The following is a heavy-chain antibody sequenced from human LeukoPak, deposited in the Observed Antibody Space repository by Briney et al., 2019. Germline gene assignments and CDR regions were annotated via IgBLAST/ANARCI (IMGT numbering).Heavy chain of an antibody. CDR3: ARVGAGYSSSWFYNWFDP. V-gene: IGHV6-1*01. CDR2: TYYRSKWYN. J-gene: IGHJ5*02. D-gene: IGHD6-13*01. Sequence: SQTLSLTCAISGDSVSSNSAAWNWIRQSPSRGLEWLGRTYYRSKWYNDYAVSVKSRMTINPDTSKNQFSLQLNSVTPEDTAVYYCARVGAGYSSSWFYNWFDPWGQGTLVTVSS. CDR1: GDSVSSNSAA.